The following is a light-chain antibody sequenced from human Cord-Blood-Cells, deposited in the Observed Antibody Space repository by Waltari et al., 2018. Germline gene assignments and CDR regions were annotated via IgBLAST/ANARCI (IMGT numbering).Light chain of an antibody. J-gene: IGKJ2*01. Sequence: EIVLTQSPGTLSLSPGERATLSCRASQRVSSSYLAWYQQKSGQAPRLLIYGASSRATGIPDRFSGSGSGTDFTLTISRLEPEEFAVYYCQQYGSSPYTFGQGTKLEIK. CDR3: QQYGSSPYT. CDR1: QRVSSSY. CDR2: GAS. V-gene: IGKV3-20*01.